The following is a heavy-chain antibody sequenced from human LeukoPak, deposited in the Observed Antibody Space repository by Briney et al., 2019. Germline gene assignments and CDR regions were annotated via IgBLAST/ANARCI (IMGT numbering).Heavy chain of an antibody. D-gene: IGHD1-26*01. CDR1: GGSISSGGYY. J-gene: IGHJ4*02. CDR3: ASANHSGSYYSLGDY. Sequence: SETLSLTCAVSGGSISSGGYYWSWIRQPPGKGLEWIGEINHSGSTNYNPSLKSRVTISVDTSKNQFSLKLSSVTAADTAVYYCASANHSGSYYSLGDYWGQGTLVTVSS. V-gene: IGHV4-34*01. CDR2: INHSGST.